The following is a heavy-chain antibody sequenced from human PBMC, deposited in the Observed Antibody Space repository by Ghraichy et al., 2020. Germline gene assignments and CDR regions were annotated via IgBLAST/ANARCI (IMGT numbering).Heavy chain of an antibody. J-gene: IGHJ6*02. Sequence: GGSLRLSCAASGFTFSSYSMNWVRQAPGKGLEWVSSISSSSSYIYYADSVKGRFTISRDNAKNSLYLQMNSLRAEDTAVYYCARDFKEPLGYYYYGMDVWGQGTTVTVSS. CDR3: ARDFKEPLGYYYYGMDV. CDR1: GFTFSSYS. CDR2: ISSSSSYI. D-gene: IGHD1-26*01. V-gene: IGHV3-21*01.